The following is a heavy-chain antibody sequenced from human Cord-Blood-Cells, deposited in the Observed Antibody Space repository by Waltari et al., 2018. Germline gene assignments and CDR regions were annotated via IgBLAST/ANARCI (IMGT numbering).Heavy chain of an antibody. V-gene: IGHV1-69*01. J-gene: IGHJ3*02. CDR3: ARGGEDWGDAFDI. CDR2: IIPIFGTA. D-gene: IGHD3-16*01. CDR1: GGTFSSYA. Sequence: QVQLVQSGAEVKKPGSSVKVSCKASGGTFSSYALSWFRQAPGQGLEWMGGIIPIFGTANNAQKFQGRVTITADESTSTAYMELSSLRSEDTAVYYCARGGEDWGDAFDIWGQGTMVTVSS.